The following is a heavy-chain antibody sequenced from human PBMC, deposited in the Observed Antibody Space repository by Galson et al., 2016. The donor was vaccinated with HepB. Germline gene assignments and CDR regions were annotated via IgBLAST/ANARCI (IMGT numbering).Heavy chain of an antibody. D-gene: IGHD2-21*02. Sequence: CAISGDSVSSNSAAWNWIRQSPSRGLEWLGRTYYRSKWYNDYAVSVQSRISSNPDTSKNQVSLQVNSVTPEDTAVYFCVRGSLAVTRSTLDHWGQGALVIVSS. J-gene: IGHJ4*02. V-gene: IGHV6-1*01. CDR2: TYYRSKWYN. CDR3: VRGSLAVTRSTLDH. CDR1: GDSVSSNSAA.